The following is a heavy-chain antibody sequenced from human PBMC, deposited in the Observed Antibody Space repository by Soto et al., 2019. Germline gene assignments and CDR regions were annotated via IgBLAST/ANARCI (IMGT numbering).Heavy chain of an antibody. CDR1: GFTFSSYS. J-gene: IGHJ3*02. V-gene: IGHV3-48*02. Sequence: GGSLRLSCAASGFTFSSYSMNWVRQAPGKGLEWVSYISSSSSTIYYADSVKGRFTISRDNAKNSLYLQMNSLRDEDTAVYYCASGAPPEWDLPPNPEDAFDIWGQGTMVTVSS. CDR3: ASGAPPEWDLPPNPEDAFDI. CDR2: ISSSSSTI. D-gene: IGHD1-26*01.